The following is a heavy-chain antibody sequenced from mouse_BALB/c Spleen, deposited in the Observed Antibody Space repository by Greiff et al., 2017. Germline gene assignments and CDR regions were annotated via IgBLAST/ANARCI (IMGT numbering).Heavy chain of an antibody. D-gene: IGHD1-1*01. CDR1: GYSITSDYA. CDR2: ISYSGST. V-gene: IGHV3-2*02. Sequence: VQLQQSGPGLVKPSQSLSLTCTVTGYSITSDYAWNWIRQFPGNKLEWMGYISYSGSTSYNPSLKSRISITRDTSKNQFFLQLNSVTTEDTATYYCARGNYYYGSSSYWYFDVWGAGTTVTVSS. J-gene: IGHJ1*01. CDR3: ARGNYYYGSSSYWYFDV.